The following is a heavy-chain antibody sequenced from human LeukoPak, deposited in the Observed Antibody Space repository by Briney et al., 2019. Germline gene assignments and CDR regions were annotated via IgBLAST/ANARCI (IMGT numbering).Heavy chain of an antibody. CDR3: ASWDCSSTSCYPVY. CDR2: ISAQSGNT. D-gene: IGHD2-2*01. Sequence: ASVKVSCKASGYTFSSYGIIWVRQAPGQGLEWMGWISAQSGNTNYAQKIQGRVTMTTDTSTSTAYMELRSLRSDDTAVYYCASWDCSSTSCYPVYWGQGTLVTVSS. V-gene: IGHV1-18*01. CDR1: GYTFSSYG. J-gene: IGHJ4*02.